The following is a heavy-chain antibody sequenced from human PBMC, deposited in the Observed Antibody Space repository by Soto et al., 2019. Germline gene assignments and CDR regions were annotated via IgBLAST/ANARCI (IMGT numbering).Heavy chain of an antibody. CDR2: ISGSGSTI. J-gene: IGHJ6*03. V-gene: IGHV3-11*01. CDR3: ARDREVETIDDCSGGSCYFSRYYYMDV. CDR1: GFTFSDYY. D-gene: IGHD2-15*01. Sequence: PGGSLRLSCAASGFTFSDYYMSWIRQAPGKGLEWLSYISGSGSTIYYADSVKGRFTISRDNAKNSLFLQMNSLRAEDTAVYYCARDREVETIDDCSGGSCYFSRYYYMDVWGKGTTVTV.